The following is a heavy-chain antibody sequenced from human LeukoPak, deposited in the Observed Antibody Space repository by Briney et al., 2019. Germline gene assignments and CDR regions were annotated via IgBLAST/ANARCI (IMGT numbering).Heavy chain of an antibody. J-gene: IGHJ4*02. Sequence: SQTLSLTCTVSGGSISSGGYYWSWIRQHPGKGLEWIGYIYYSGSTYYNPSLESRVTISVDTSKNQFSLNLSSVTAADTAVYYCARPDCGSHGCYLLPYWGQGTLVTVSS. D-gene: IGHD2-21*01. CDR3: ARPDCGSHGCYLLPY. CDR1: GGSISSGGYY. CDR2: IYYSGST. V-gene: IGHV4-31*03.